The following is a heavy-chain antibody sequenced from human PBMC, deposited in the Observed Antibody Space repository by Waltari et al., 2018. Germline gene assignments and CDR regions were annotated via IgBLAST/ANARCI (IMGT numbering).Heavy chain of an antibody. CDR1: GYTFTGSY. J-gene: IGHJ4*02. D-gene: IGHD3-9*01. V-gene: IGHV1-2*06. CDR3: ARVIMRYFDWLEAWDYFDY. CDR2: SKPNSGGT. Sequence: QVQLVQSGAEVKKPGASVKVSCKASGYTFTGSYMHWVRQAHGQGLEWMGRSKPNSGGTNYAQKFEGRVTMTRDTSISTAYMELSRLRSDDTAVYYCARVIMRYFDWLEAWDYFDYWGQGTLGTVSS.